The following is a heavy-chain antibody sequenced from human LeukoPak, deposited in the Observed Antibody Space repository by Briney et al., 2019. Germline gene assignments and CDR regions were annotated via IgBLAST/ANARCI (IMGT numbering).Heavy chain of an antibody. CDR2: ISWKIDLI. D-gene: IGHD3-10*01. V-gene: IGHV3-9*01. CDR1: GFTFDEYT. J-gene: IGHJ4*02. CDR3: AKDQAGYGSGSPAFDY. Sequence: GGSLRLSCVVPGFTFDEYTMIWVRQAPGKGLEWVSGISWKIDLIGYADSMEGRFTISRDNAKNSLYLQMNSLRAEDTALYYCAKDQAGYGSGSPAFDYWGQGTLVTVSS.